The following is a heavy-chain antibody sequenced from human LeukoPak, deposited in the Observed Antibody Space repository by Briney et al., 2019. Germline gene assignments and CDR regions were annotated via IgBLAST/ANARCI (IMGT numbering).Heavy chain of an antibody. J-gene: IGHJ3*02. D-gene: IGHD4-23*01. V-gene: IGHV3-48*03. CDR2: ISSSGTTI. CDR1: GFFFRSYE. Sequence: GGSLRLSCAASGFFFRSYEMNWVRQAPGKGLEWVSYISSSGTTIYYADSVKGRFTISRDNTNNALYLQMSSLRAEDTAVYYCVRLRDYGGNSDAFDIWAQGTMVTVSS. CDR3: VRLRDYGGNSDAFDI.